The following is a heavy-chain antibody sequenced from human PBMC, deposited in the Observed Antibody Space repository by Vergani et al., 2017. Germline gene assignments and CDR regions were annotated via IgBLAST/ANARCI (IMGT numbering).Heavy chain of an antibody. V-gene: IGHV3-43D*04. Sequence: EVQLEESGGGLVLPGRSLRLSCVASGFTSAGYAMHWVRQAPGKGLEWVSGISWDDGSTYYADSVKGRFTISRDNSKNSLYLQMNSLRAEDTALYYCAILGYCSGGSCRRNYYYGMDVWGQGP. D-gene: IGHD2-15*01. CDR3: AILGYCSGGSCRRNYYYGMDV. CDR2: ISWDDGST. CDR1: GFTSAGYA. J-gene: IGHJ6*02.